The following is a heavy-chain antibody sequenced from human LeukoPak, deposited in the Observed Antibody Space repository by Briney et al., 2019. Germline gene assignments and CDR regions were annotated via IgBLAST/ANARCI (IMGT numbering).Heavy chain of an antibody. CDR1: GFTFSSYW. J-gene: IGHJ5*01. CDR2: IKRDGNEK. D-gene: IGHD3-10*01. Sequence: GGSLILSCAASGFTFSSYWMNWVRQAPGRGLEWVANIKRDGNEKNYVDSVKGRFSISRDNAKNSLYLQMDSLRAEDTAVYYCAKEGAYPIITYDSWGQGALVTVSS. CDR3: AKEGAYPIITYDS. V-gene: IGHV3-7*01.